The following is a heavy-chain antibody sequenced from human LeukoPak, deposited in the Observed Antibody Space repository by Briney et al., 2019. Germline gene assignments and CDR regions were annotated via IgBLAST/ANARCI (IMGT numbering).Heavy chain of an antibody. J-gene: IGHJ6*03. V-gene: IGHV1-3*01. CDR1: GYTFTSYA. D-gene: IGHD1-7*01. Sequence: GASVKVSCKASGYTFTSYAMHWVRQAPGQRLEWMGWINAGNGNTKYSQKFQGRVTITRDTSASTAYMELRSLRSDDTAVYYCARIPSWNYYGGGYYYYYYMDVWGKGTTVTVSS. CDR3: ARIPSWNYYGGGYYYYYYMDV. CDR2: INAGNGNT.